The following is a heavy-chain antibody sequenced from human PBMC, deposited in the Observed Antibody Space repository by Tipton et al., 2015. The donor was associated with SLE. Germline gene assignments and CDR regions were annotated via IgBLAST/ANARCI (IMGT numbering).Heavy chain of an antibody. J-gene: IGHJ6*02. CDR2: IWYDGSHE. Sequence: SLRLSCAASGFTFSSYGMHWVRQAPGKGLEWVAVIWYDGSHEYYAESLKGRFTISRDNSKNTLYLQMSSLRDEDTALYYCAGRRLMIFGHGMDVWGQGTTVTVSS. CDR3: AGRRLMIFGHGMDV. CDR1: GFTFSSYG. V-gene: IGHV3-33*08. D-gene: IGHD3/OR15-3a*01.